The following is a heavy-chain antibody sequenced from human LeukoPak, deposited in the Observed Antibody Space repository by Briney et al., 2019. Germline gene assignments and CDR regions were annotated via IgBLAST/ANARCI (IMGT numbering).Heavy chain of an antibody. CDR3: AGHFSDSGGSWFDP. Sequence: PSETLSLTCTVSGGSISSSAYYWGWIRQPPGKGLEWIGSSYYTGSIYYTPSLKSRATILIDMSKNQLALKLSSVTAADTAVYYCAGHFSDSGGSWFDPWGQGTLVTVSS. CDR2: SYYTGSI. J-gene: IGHJ5*02. CDR1: GGSISSSAYY. V-gene: IGHV4-39*01. D-gene: IGHD2-15*01.